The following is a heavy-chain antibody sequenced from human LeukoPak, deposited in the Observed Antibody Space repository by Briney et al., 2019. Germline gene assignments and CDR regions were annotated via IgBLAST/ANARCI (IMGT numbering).Heavy chain of an antibody. D-gene: IGHD6-6*01. CDR1: GYTFTGYY. CDR3: ARVRRPEYSSSSYYYYMDV. CDR2: INSNSGGT. J-gene: IGHJ6*03. V-gene: IGHV1-2*02. Sequence: ASVKVSCKASGYTFTGYYMHWVRQAPGQGLEWMGWINSNSGGTNYAQKFQGRVTMTRDTSTTTAHMELNRLRSDDTAVYYCARVRRPEYSSSSYYYYMDVWGKGTTVTVSS.